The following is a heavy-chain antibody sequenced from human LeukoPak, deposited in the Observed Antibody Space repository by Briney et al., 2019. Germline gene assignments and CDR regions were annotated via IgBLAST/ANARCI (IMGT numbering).Heavy chain of an antibody. CDR2: IHYSGST. D-gene: IGHD4-11*01. CDR3: ARARLTTRGVFDY. V-gene: IGHV4-31*03. J-gene: IGHJ4*02. CDR1: GGSISSGGYY. Sequence: SQTLSLTCTVSGGSISSGGYYWSWIRQHPEKGLEWIGNIHYSGSTYYNPSLESRVTISVDTSKNQFSLKLSSVTAADTAVYYCARARLTTRGVFDYWGQGTPVTVSS.